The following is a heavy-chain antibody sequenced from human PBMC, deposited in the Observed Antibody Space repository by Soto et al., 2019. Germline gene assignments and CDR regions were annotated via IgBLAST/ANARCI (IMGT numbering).Heavy chain of an antibody. D-gene: IGHD2-2*01. CDR3: VRERKYQLLSWYWSDP. J-gene: IGHJ5*02. Sequence: SQTLSLTCAISGDSVSSNTAAWNWIRQSPSRGLEWLGRTYYKSKWYNDYAVSVKSRITINPDTSKNQFSLQLNSVTPEDTAMYYCVRERKYQLLSWYWSDPWGQGTVVTVSS. V-gene: IGHV6-1*01. CDR1: GDSVSSNTAA. CDR2: TYYKSKWYN.